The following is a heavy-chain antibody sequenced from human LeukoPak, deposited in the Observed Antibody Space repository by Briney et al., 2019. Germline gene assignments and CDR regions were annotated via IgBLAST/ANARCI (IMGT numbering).Heavy chain of an antibody. Sequence: GESLKISCKGSGYNFTNYWIGWVRQMLGKGLEWMGIIFPGDSDTRYSPSFRGQVTISADKSISTAYLQWSSLKASDTAMYYCVRLMVYSGGWYFGYWGQGTLVTVSS. CDR2: IFPGDSDT. V-gene: IGHV5-51*01. D-gene: IGHD6-19*01. CDR1: GYNFTNYW. CDR3: VRLMVYSGGWYFGY. J-gene: IGHJ4*02.